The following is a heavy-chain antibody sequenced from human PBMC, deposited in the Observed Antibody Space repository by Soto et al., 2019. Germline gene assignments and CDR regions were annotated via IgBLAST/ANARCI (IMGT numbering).Heavy chain of an antibody. CDR3: AKEPNGDYVGAFDS. J-gene: IGHJ4*02. Sequence: EVQLLESGGGLVQPGGSLRLSCAASGNTFSKYAMTWVRQAPGKGLEWVSAISGSGAGTYYTDSVKGRFTISRDNSKNTLYLQMTSLRADDTAVYYCAKEPNGDYVGAFDSWGQGTLVTVSS. CDR1: GNTFSKYA. CDR2: ISGSGAGT. D-gene: IGHD4-17*01. V-gene: IGHV3-23*01.